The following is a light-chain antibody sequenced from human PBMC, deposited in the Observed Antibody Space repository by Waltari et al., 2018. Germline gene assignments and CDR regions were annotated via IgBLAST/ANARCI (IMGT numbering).Light chain of an antibody. CDR1: QRVPSIS. CDR3: QQYDGEVVT. J-gene: IGKJ4*01. CDR2: GTS. V-gene: IGKV3-20*01. Sequence: CRASQRVPSISLTWYQQKLGPAPRLLIHGTSSRATGIPDRFSGGGSGTDFTLTISRLEPEYFAVYCCQQYDGEVVTFGGGTKVEI.